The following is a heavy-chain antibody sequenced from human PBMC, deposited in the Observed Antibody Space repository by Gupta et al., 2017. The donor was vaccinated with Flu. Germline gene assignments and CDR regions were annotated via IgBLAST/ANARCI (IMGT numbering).Heavy chain of an antibody. J-gene: IGHJ4*02. V-gene: IGHV3-23*01. CDR2: ISGSGDST. CDR1: GFSLSNYP. Sequence: EVQLLESGGGLVQPGGSLRLACAASGFSLSNYPMSWVRQAPGKGLDWVSTISGSGDSTNYADSVRGRFTISRDNSKNTLYLQMNSLRAEDTAIYYCAKPYASSGAYLPFDNWGQGTLVTVSS. CDR3: AKPYASSGAYLPFDN. D-gene: IGHD3-22*01.